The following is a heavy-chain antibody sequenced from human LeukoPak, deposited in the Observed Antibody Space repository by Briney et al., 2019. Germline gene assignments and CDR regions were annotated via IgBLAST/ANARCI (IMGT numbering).Heavy chain of an antibody. CDR3: AKDRAGYTNPYNFDY. D-gene: IGHD3-16*02. CDR1: GFTFITYA. J-gene: IGHJ4*02. CDR2: LSGSCANT. V-gene: IGHV3-23*01. Sequence: GGSLRLSRAASGFTFITYATRWVPDPPEKGLGWGSTLSGSCANTYYADSVRRRFTISRDNSKNTLYVHLDSLRAEDTAVYYCAKDRAGYTNPYNFDYWGQGTLVTVSS.